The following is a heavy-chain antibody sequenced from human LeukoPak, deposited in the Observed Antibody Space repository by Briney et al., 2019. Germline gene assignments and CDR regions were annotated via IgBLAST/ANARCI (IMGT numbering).Heavy chain of an antibody. CDR3: ARGPLGYCSGGSCYRRIFDY. CDR1: GGTFSGYY. V-gene: IGHV4-34*01. J-gene: IGHJ4*02. D-gene: IGHD2-15*01. CDR2: INHSGST. Sequence: PSETLSLTCAVYGGTFSGYYWRWIRQPPGKGLEWIGEINHSGSTNYNPSLKSRVPISVDTSKNQFSLKLSSVTAADTAVYYCARGPLGYCSGGSCYRRIFDYWGQGTLVTVSS.